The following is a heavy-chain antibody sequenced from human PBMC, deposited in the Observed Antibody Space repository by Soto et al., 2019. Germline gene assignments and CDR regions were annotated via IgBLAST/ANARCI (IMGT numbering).Heavy chain of an antibody. V-gene: IGHV1-18*01. CDR3: ARDQVENSYGSDPLKYFDY. Sequence: ASVKVSCKASGYTFTTYAISWVRQAPGQGLEWMGWISGYNGNTNYARNLQGRVTMTADASTSTAYMELRSLRSEDTAVYYCARDQVENSYGSDPLKYFDYWGQG. J-gene: IGHJ4*02. CDR2: ISGYNGNT. D-gene: IGHD5-18*01. CDR1: GYTFTTYA.